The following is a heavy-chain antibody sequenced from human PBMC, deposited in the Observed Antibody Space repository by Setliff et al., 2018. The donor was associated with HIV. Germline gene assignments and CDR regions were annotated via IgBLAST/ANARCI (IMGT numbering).Heavy chain of an antibody. CDR2: IHTSGST. D-gene: IGHD2-2*02. V-gene: IGHV4-4*07. CDR3: ARVFPPIRGAPFGTPPGAFDL. J-gene: IGHJ3*01. Sequence: TLSLTCIVSGDSMNTYYWSWIRQPDGKGPEWIGRIHTSGSTIYNPSLRSRVTMSVDTSTNEFFLKLSSVTAADTAVYYCARVFPPIRGAPFGTPPGAFDLWGHGTMVTVSS. CDR1: GDSMNTYY.